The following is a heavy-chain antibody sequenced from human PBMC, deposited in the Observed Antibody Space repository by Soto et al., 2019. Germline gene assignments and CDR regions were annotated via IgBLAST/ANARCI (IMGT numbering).Heavy chain of an antibody. CDR2: ISHDGSNT. J-gene: IGHJ4*02. CDR1: RFTFSTYG. V-gene: IGHV3-30*18. CDR3: AKDTYYDSSSGYYGFDY. D-gene: IGHD3-22*01. Sequence: QVQLVESGGGVVQPGMSLRLSCAASRFTFSTYGIHWVRQAPGKGLDWVAVISHDGSNTNYADSVKGRFTISRDNSKNTVYLQMNSLIAEDTAVYYCAKDTYYDSSSGYYGFDYWGQGTLVTVSS.